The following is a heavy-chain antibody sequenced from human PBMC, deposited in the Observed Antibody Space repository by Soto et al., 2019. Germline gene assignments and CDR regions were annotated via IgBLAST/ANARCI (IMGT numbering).Heavy chain of an antibody. CDR2: INHSGST. J-gene: IGHJ4*02. CDR1: GGSFSGYY. Sequence: SLTCAVYGGSFSGYYWSWIRQPPGKGLEWIGEINHSGSTNYNPSLKSRVTISVDTSKYQFSLKLSSVTAADTAVYYCARALPAAAGSMSFFDYWGQGTLVTVSS. CDR3: ARALPAAAGSMSFFDY. D-gene: IGHD6-13*01. V-gene: IGHV4-34*01.